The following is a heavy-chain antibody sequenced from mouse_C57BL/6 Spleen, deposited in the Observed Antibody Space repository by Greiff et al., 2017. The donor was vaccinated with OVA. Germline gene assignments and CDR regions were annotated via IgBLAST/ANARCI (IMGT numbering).Heavy chain of an antibody. CDR2: IDPENGDT. J-gene: IGHJ2*01. CDR1: GFNIKDDY. D-gene: IGHD1-1*01. CDR3: TTEGSRGGYYFDY. V-gene: IGHV14-4*01. Sequence: VQLQQSGAELVRPGASVKLSCTASGFNIKDDYMHWVKQRPEQGLEWIGWIDPENGDTEYASKFQGKATITADTSSNTAYLQLSSLTSEDTAVYYCTTEGSRGGYYFDYWGQGTTLTVSS.